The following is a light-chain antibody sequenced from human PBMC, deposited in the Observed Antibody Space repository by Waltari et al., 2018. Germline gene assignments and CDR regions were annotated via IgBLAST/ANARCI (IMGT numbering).Light chain of an antibody. V-gene: IGKV1-5*03. Sequence: DIQMTQSPSSLSTFVGDRVTITCRASQSVDSWLAWYQQKPGKAPNLLIYRTSSLDSGVPPRFSGSGFGTEFTLTISSLQPDDFATYYCQQYKTYSRTFGQGTKVEIK. CDR2: RTS. CDR3: QQYKTYSRT. J-gene: IGKJ1*01. CDR1: QSVDSW.